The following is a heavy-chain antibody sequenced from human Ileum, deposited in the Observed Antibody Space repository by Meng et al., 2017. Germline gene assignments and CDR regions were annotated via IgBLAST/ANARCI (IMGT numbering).Heavy chain of an antibody. CDR3: ARFYGSGTFEVHDY. V-gene: IGHV4-61*01. CDR2: IHYSGSR. D-gene: IGHD3-10*01. J-gene: IGHJ4*02. Sequence: PLQASGPGLGRPSETLSPTCNVSGGSVSSASYYWSWIRQPPGKGLEWIGLIHYSGSRNYNPSLKSRVTMSLDTSKNQVSLRLTSVTAADTAVYYCARFYGSGTFEVHDYWGQGTLVTVSS. CDR1: GGSVSSASYY.